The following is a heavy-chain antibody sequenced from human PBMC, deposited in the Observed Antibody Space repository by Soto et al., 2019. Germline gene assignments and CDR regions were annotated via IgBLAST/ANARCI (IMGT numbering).Heavy chain of an antibody. CDR3: AKEAVASEQVPIPGDS. CDR2: ISGSGSMK. J-gene: IGHJ4*02. CDR1: GLTFRNYA. Sequence: VGSLRLSCTASGLTFRNYAMTWVRRAPGRGLEWVSGISGSGSMKYYADSVKGRFTISRDNSKNMLFLQMDSLRDEDTAMYHCAKEAVASEQVPIPGDSWGQGTLVTVSS. V-gene: IGHV3-23*01. D-gene: IGHD2-15*01.